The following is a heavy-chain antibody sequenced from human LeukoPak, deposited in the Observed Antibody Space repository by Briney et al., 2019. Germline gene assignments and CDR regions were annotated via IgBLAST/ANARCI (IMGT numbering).Heavy chain of an antibody. CDR1: GGSLSGYY. Sequence: SETLSLTCAVYGGSLSGYYWSWIRQPPGKGLEWIGEINHSGSTNYNPSLKSRVTISVDTSKNQFSLQLNSVTPEDTAVYYCARDSKDFGERGFDYWGQGTLVTVSS. CDR3: ARDSKDFGERGFDY. D-gene: IGHD3-10*01. V-gene: IGHV4-34*01. J-gene: IGHJ4*02. CDR2: INHSGST.